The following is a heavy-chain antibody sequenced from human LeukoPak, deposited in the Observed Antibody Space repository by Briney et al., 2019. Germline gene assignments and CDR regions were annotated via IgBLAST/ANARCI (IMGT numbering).Heavy chain of an antibody. Sequence: SVKVSCKASGGTFSSYAISWVRQAPGQGLEWMGGIIPIFGTANYAQKFQGRVTITADESTSTAYMELSSLRSEDTAVYYCARQVFGVVIIRYYFDYWGQGTLVTVSS. D-gene: IGHD3-3*01. CDR1: GGTFSSYA. CDR3: ARQVFGVVIIRYYFDY. J-gene: IGHJ4*02. CDR2: IIPIFGTA. V-gene: IGHV1-69*13.